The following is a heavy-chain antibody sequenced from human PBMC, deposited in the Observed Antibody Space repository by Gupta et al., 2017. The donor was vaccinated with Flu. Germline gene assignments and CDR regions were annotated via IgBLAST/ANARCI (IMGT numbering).Heavy chain of an antibody. CDR1: GFTFDDYA. CDR2: ISWNSGSI. V-gene: IGHV3-9*01. CDR3: AKAFWGDGTGMGGMDV. D-gene: IGHD1-1*01. Sequence: EVQLVESGGGLVQPGRSLRLSCAASGFTFDDYAMHWVRQAPGKGLEWVSGISWNSGSIGYADSVKGRFTISRDNAKNSLYLQMNSLRAEETALYYCAKAFWGDGTGMGGMDVWGQGTTVTVSS. J-gene: IGHJ6*02.